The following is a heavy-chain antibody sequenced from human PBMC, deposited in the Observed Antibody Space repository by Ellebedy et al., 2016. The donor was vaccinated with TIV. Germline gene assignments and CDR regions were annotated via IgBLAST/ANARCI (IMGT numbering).Heavy chain of an antibody. Sequence: ASVKVSCXASGYTFTSYAMHWVRQAPGQRLEWMGWINAGNGNTKYSQKFQGRVTITRDTSASTAYMELSSLRSEDTAVYYCARGERGLFQVERAFDIWGQGTMVTVSS. CDR3: ARGERGLFQVERAFDI. J-gene: IGHJ3*02. CDR1: GYTFTSYA. CDR2: INAGNGNT. D-gene: IGHD3-10*01. V-gene: IGHV1-3*01.